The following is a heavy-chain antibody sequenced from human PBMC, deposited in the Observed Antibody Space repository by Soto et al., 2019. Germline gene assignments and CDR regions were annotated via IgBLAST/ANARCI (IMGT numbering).Heavy chain of an antibody. J-gene: IGHJ4*02. CDR1: GFTFSSYW. V-gene: IGHV3-7*01. Sequence: GGSLRLSCAASGFTFSSYWMSWVRQAPGKGLEWVANIKQDGSEKYYVDSVKGRFTISRDNAKNSLYLQMNSLRAEDTAVYYCARDRPYSSGRYDYWGQGTLVTVSS. CDR3: ARDRPYSSGRYDY. CDR2: IKQDGSEK. D-gene: IGHD6-19*01.